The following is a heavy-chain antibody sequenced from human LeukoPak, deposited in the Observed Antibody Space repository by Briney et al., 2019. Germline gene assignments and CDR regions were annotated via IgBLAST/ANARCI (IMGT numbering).Heavy chain of an antibody. J-gene: IGHJ4*02. D-gene: IGHD3-22*01. V-gene: IGHV3-48*04. CDR2: ISSSSSSI. CDR1: GFTFSSYA. Sequence: GGSLRLSCAASGFTFSSYAMSWVRQAPGKGLEWISYISSSSSSIYYADSVKGRFTISRDNAKNSLYLQMNSLRAEDTAVYYCARDMYYYESSGYYYGGEIDYWGQGTLVTVSS. CDR3: ARDMYYYESSGYYYGGEIDY.